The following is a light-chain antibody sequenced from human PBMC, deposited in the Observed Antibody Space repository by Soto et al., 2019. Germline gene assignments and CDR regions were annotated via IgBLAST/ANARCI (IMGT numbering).Light chain of an antibody. V-gene: IGLV2-8*01. Sequence: QSALTQPPSASGSPGQSVTISCTGTSSDVGGYNFVSWCQQHPGKAPKLMIYEVSKRPSGVPDRFSGSKSDNTASLTVSGLQAEDEVDYYCSSYAGSNNRYVFGTGTKLTVL. CDR1: SSDVGGYNF. CDR2: EVS. CDR3: SSYAGSNNRYV. J-gene: IGLJ1*01.